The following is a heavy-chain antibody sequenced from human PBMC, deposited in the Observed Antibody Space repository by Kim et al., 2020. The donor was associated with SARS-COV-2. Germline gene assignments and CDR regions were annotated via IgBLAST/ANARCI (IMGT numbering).Heavy chain of an antibody. D-gene: IGHD4-17*01. J-gene: IGHJ4*02. V-gene: IGHV4-39*01. CDR1: GGSISSSSYY. CDR3: ARHVVWDYGDYGAFDY. Sequence: SETLSLTCTVSGGSISSSSYYWGWIRQPPGKGLEWIGIIYYSGSTYYNPSLKSRVAISVDTSKNQFSLKLSSVTAADTAVYYCARHVVWDYGDYGAFDYWGQGTLVTVSS. CDR2: IYYSGST.